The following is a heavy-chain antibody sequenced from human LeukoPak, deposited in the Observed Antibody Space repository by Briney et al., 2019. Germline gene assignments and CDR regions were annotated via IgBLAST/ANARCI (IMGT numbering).Heavy chain of an antibody. J-gene: IGHJ4*02. V-gene: IGHV3-74*01. CDR2: IYSDGDNT. D-gene: IGHD6-13*01. CDR3: ARATIAAAGRALDY. CDR1: ELTFSSYW. Sequence: GGPLRFSGAALELTFSSYWMHGCGQGPGKGRVWVSRIYSDGDNTNYADSVKGRFTISRDNAKNTLYLQMSSLRAEDTADYCARATIAAAGRALDYWGQGTLVTVSS.